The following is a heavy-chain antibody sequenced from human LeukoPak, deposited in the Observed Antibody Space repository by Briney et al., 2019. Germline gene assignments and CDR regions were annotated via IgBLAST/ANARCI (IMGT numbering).Heavy chain of an antibody. CDR1: GGSISSSF. Sequence: SETLSLTCTVSGGSISSSFWNWIRQPPGKGLEWIGYIYYSGSTKYNPSLKSRVTIDMSKNQFSLKLSSVTAADTAVYYCASFRRSSDDAFDIWGQGTMVTVSS. CDR3: ASFRRSSDDAFDI. V-gene: IGHV4-59*01. CDR2: IYYSGST. J-gene: IGHJ3*02.